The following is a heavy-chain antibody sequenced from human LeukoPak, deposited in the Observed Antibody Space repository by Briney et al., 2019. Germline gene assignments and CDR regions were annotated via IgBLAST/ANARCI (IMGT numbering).Heavy chain of an antibody. CDR3: ARVGSTNNPQGFNYYYMDV. J-gene: IGHJ6*03. CDR2: IYHSGST. D-gene: IGHD2-2*01. Sequence: PSETLSLTCTVSGGSISSGGYYWSWIRQPPGKGLEWIGYIYHSGSTYYNPSLKSRVTISVDRSKNQFSLKLSSVTAADTAVYYCARVGSTNNPQGFNYYYMDVWGKGTTVTVSS. CDR1: GGSISSGGYY. V-gene: IGHV4-30-2*01.